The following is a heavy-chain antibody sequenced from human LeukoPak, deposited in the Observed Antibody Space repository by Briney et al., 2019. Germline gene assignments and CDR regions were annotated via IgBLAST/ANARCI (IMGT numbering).Heavy chain of an antibody. D-gene: IGHD1-26*01. CDR2: IYHSGST. CDR1: GYSISSGYY. CDR3: ARLYSGSRPTNAFDI. V-gene: IGHV4-38-2*01. Sequence: SETLSLTCAVSGYSISSGYYWGWIRQPPGKGLEWIGSIYHSGSTYYNPSLKSRVTISVDTSKNRFSLKLSSVTAADTAVYYCARLYSGSRPTNAFDIWGQGTMVTVSS. J-gene: IGHJ3*02.